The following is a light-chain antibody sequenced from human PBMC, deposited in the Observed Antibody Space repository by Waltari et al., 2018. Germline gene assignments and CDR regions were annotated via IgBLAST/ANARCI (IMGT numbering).Light chain of an antibody. CDR3: SSWTNRNTYV. CDR1: SSDVGGYDF. CDR2: QVS. Sequence: QSALTQPAAVSGSPGQTITISCTGTSSDVGGYDFVTWYQDHPGKGPKVKIYQVSNRPSGGSDRFSGSKSGTTASLTISGLQAEDEADYYCSSWTNRNTYVFGTGTRVTVL. J-gene: IGLJ1*01. V-gene: IGLV2-14*01.